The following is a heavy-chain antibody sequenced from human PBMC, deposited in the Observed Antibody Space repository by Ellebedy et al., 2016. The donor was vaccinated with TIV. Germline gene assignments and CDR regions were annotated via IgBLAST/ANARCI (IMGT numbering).Heavy chain of an antibody. V-gene: IGHV1-2*04. CDR1: TYTLSSYG. CDR3: ARGYPVTMIVVVDNWFDP. D-gene: IGHD3-22*01. CDR2: INPKSGGT. Sequence: AASVKVSCKASTYTLSSYGIRWVRQAAGQGLEWMGWINPKSGGTNYAHKVQGWVTMTRDTSISTVYMELSRLRSDDTDVYYCARGYPVTMIVVVDNWFDPWGQGTLVTVSS. J-gene: IGHJ5*02.